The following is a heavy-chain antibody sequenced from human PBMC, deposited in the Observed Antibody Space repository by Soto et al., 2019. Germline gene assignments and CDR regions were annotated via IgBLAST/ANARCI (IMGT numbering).Heavy chain of an antibody. V-gene: IGHV4-31*03. CDR1: AGSISSGGYY. Sequence: SETLSLTCSVSAGSISSGGYYWNWIRQPPGNGLEWIGYIYHSGGTYSSPSLRSRVTISVDTSKNQFSLKLTSVTAADTAVYYCARDRGGYGVFDYWGQGTLVTVSS. CDR2: IYHSGGT. CDR3: ARDRGGYGVFDY. D-gene: IGHD5-12*01. J-gene: IGHJ4*02.